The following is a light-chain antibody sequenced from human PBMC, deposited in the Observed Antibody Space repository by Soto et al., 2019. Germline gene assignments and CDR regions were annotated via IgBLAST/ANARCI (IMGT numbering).Light chain of an antibody. CDR1: RSISNY. CDR3: QQSYSVPT. Sequence: DIQMTQSPSSLSASVGDRVTITCRASRSISNYLNWYQQKSGKVPRLLIYAASSLQPGVPSRFSGTGTGTAFTLTITRLQPEDSATYYCQQSYSVPTFGPATRVDVK. V-gene: IGKV1-39*01. CDR2: AAS. J-gene: IGKJ1*01.